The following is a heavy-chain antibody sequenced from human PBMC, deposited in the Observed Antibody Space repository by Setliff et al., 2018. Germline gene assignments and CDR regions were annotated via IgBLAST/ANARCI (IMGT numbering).Heavy chain of an antibody. Sequence: ASVKVSCKASGYTFTTYDINWVRQAPGQGLEWMGWMNPNSGNRGYAQKFQGRVTMTRNTSISTAYMELSTLRSEDTAVYCCARGGRISYRPSTSWYILDYWGQGTLVTVSS. J-gene: IGHJ4*02. D-gene: IGHD6-13*01. CDR3: ARGGRISYRPSTSWYILDY. V-gene: IGHV1-8*02. CDR2: MNPNSGNR. CDR1: GYTFTTYD.